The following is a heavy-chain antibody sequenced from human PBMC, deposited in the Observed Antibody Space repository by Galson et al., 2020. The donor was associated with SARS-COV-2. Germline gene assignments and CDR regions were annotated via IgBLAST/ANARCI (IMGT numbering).Heavy chain of an antibody. CDR3: TRCHRSLERRVDYYYYYGRGV. V-gene: IGHV1-18*04. J-gene: IGHJ6*02. D-gene: IGHD1-1*01. Sequence: ASVKVSCKASGYTFTSYGISWVRQAPGQGLEWMGWISAYNGNTNYAQKLQGRVTMTTDTSTSTAYMELRSLRSDDTAVYYCTRCHRSLERRVDYYYYYGRGVWGQGTTVTVA. CDR1: GYTFTSYG. CDR2: ISAYNGNT.